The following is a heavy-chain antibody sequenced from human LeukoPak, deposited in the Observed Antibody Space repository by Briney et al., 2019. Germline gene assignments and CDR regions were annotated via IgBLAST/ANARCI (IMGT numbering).Heavy chain of an antibody. Sequence: GASVKVSCKASGFSFTRYYMHWVRQAPGQGLEWMGIINPSGDTTNYAQKLQGRVTMTRDTSTSTVYMELSSLRSEDTAVYYCARDNSDIDSGTSYWWFDPWGQGTLVTVSS. CDR2: INPSGDTT. D-gene: IGHD3-22*01. CDR1: GFSFTRYY. CDR3: ARDNSDIDSGTSYWWFDP. V-gene: IGHV1-46*04. J-gene: IGHJ5*02.